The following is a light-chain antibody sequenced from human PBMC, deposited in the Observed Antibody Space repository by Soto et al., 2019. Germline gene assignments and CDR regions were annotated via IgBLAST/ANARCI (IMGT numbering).Light chain of an antibody. CDR1: NSDVGAYNY. CDR2: EVI. CDR3: SSYTSTGTLV. J-gene: IGLJ2*01. V-gene: IGLV2-14*01. Sequence: QSALTQPASVSGSPGQSITISCTGTNSDVGAYNYVSWYQKYPSKAPKLVIYEVINRPSGVSNRFSGSKSGKTASLTISGLQAEDEADYYCSSYTSTGTLVFGGGTKLTVL.